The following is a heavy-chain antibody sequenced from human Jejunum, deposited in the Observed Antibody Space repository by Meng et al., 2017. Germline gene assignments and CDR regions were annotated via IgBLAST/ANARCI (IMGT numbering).Heavy chain of an antibody. D-gene: IGHD3-10*01. CDR2: IWYDGSKT. Sequence: VESGGGVVHPGTSLRLSCAASGFTCRNYGVHWVRQAPGKGLEWVAVIWYDGSKTYYADSVKGRFSISRDNSKNTLYLQMNSLRAEDTAVYYCARYRSGSSDYWGPGTLVTVSS. J-gene: IGHJ4*02. CDR3: ARYRSGSSDY. CDR1: GFTCRNYG. V-gene: IGHV3-33*01.